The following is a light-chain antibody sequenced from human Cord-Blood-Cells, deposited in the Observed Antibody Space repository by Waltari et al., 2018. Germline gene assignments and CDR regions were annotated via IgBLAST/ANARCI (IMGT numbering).Light chain of an antibody. Sequence: EIVFTQSAATLSLSPGERATLSCRASQSVSSYLAWYQQKPGQAPRLLIYDASNRATGIPAMFSGSWSGTDFTLTISSLEPEDFAVYYCQQRSNWPPITFGQGTRLEIK. J-gene: IGKJ5*01. CDR1: QSVSSY. CDR2: DAS. V-gene: IGKV3-11*01. CDR3: QQRSNWPPIT.